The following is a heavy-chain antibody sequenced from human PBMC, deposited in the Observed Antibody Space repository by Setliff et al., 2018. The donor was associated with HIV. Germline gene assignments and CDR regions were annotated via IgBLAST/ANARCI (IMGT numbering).Heavy chain of an antibody. CDR2: IIPMFGTA. CDR1: GDTFRSRA. CDR3: ATAGGRSWFDP. V-gene: IGHV1-69*13. Sequence: GASVKVSCKASGDTFRSRAFNWVRQAPGQGPEWMGGIIPMFGTANYAQKFQGRVTITADESTSTVYMELSSLRSDDTALYYCATAGGRSWFDPWGPGTLVTVSS. J-gene: IGHJ5*02. D-gene: IGHD3-16*01.